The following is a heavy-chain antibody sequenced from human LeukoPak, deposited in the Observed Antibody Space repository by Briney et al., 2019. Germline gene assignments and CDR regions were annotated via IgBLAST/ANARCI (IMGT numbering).Heavy chain of an antibody. CDR3: ARDAYGGNSWGWFDP. V-gene: IGHV4-59*12. J-gene: IGHJ5*02. CDR1: DGSISDSY. Sequence: SETLSLTCTVSDGSISDSYWSWIRQSPGKGLEWIGYIFYTGFTHYNPSLESRVTISVDTSKRQFSLRLNSVTAADTAVYYCARDAYGGNSWGWFDPWGQGTLVTVSS. CDR2: IFYTGFT. D-gene: IGHD4-23*01.